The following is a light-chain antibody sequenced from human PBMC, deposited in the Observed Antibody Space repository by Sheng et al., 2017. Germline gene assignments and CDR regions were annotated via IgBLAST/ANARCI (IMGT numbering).Light chain of an antibody. CDR2: SIS. CDR3: LLYYGGAQLWV. V-gene: IGLV7-43*01. J-gene: IGLJ3*02. CDR1: TGAVTSGYY. Sequence: QTVVTQEPSLTVSPGGTVTLTCASSTGAVTSGYYPNWFQQKPGQAPRALIYSISNKHSWTPARFSGSLLGGKAALTVSGVQPEDEAEYYCLLYYGGAQLWVFGGGTKLTVL.